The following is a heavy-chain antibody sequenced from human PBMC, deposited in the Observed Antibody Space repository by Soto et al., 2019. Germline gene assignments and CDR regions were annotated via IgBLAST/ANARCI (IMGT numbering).Heavy chain of an antibody. CDR3: ARGDQCSSTACYPYYFDY. D-gene: IGHD2-2*01. J-gene: IGHJ4*02. V-gene: IGHV4-34*01. CDR2: INHSGST. Sequence: SETLSLTCAVYGGSFSGYYWSWIRQPPGKGLEWIGEINHSGSTNYNPSLKSRVTISVDTSKNQFSLKLSSVTAADTAVYYCARGDQCSSTACYPYYFDYWGQGTLVTVSS. CDR1: GGSFSGYY.